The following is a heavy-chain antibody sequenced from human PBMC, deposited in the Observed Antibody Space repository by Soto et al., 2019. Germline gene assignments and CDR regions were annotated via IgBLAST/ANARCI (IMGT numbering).Heavy chain of an antibody. J-gene: IGHJ6*02. D-gene: IGHD3-10*01. CDR3: ARLRFGELLSWAHYYGMDV. CDR2: IYYSGST. Sequence: SETLSLTCTVSGGSISSGGYYWSRIPQHPGKGLEWIGYIYYSGSTYYNPSLKSRVTISVDTSKDQFSLKLSSVTAADTAVYYCARLRFGELLSWAHYYGMDVWGQGTTVTVSS. CDR1: GGSISSGGYY. V-gene: IGHV4-31*03.